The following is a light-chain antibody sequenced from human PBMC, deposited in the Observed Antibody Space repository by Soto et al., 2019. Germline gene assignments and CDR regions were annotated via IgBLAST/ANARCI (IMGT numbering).Light chain of an antibody. CDR2: DVT. J-gene: IGLJ1*01. Sequence: QSVLTQPASVSGSPGQSITISCTGTSSDVGGFDYVAWYQQHLGQAPKLIIYDVTVRPSGVSNRFSGSKSGNTASLAISGLQTEDYAHYYCSTYTNASSLYVFGTGSKVTV. V-gene: IGLV2-14*03. CDR1: SSDVGGFDY. CDR3: STYTNASSLYV.